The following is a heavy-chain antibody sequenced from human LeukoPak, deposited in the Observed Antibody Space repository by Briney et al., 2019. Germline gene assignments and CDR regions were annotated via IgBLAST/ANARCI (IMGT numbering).Heavy chain of an antibody. CDR2: IYYSGTT. CDR1: GGSVSSASDF. CDR3: ARVRPKYYFDY. V-gene: IGHV4-39*07. J-gene: IGHJ4*02. Sequence: SETLSLTCTVSGGSVSSASDFWGWIRQPPGKGLEWIGTIYYSGTTYYNPSLKSRVTISVDTSKNQFSLKLSSVTAADTAVYYCARVRPKYYFDYWGQGTLVTVSS.